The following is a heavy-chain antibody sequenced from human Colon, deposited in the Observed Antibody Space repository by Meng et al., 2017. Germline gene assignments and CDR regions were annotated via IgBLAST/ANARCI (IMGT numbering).Heavy chain of an antibody. Sequence: QLQESGPGVVKPSQTLSLTCTVPGASINSTGFSWNWVRQPPGKGLEWIGYIYESGIAYYNPSLKSRVTISLDRSKNQFSLNMTSVTAADTAVYFCARVGYCVNGVCYQTLGHWSQGTLVTVSS. CDR1: GASINSTGFS. J-gene: IGHJ4*02. CDR3: ARVGYCVNGVCYQTLGH. D-gene: IGHD2-8*01. V-gene: IGHV4-30-2*01. CDR2: IYESGIA.